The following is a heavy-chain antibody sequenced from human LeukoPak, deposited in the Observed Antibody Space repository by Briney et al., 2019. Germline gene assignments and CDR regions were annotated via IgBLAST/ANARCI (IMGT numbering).Heavy chain of an antibody. V-gene: IGHV4-39*07. CDR1: GGSISSSSYY. D-gene: IGHD3-10*01. CDR2: IYYSGST. CDR3: ARVYYYGSGSYYNL. J-gene: IGHJ4*02. Sequence: SETLSLTCTVSGGSISSSSYYWGWIRQPPGTGLEWIGSIYYSGSTYYNPSLKSRVTISVDTSKNQFSLKLSSVTAADTAVYYCARVYYYGSGSYYNLWGQGTLVTVSS.